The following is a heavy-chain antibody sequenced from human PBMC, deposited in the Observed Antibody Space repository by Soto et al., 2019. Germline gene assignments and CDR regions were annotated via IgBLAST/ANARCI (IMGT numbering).Heavy chain of an antibody. D-gene: IGHD2-2*01. J-gene: IGHJ4*02. Sequence: QVQLQESGPRLVRPSQTLSLTCTVSGDSIRIDDYFWSWIRQPPGKGLEWIGYIYYSGNTHYNPSLKRRRTLSVDTSKNQFSLKLSSVTAADTAIYYCARVREYQPLPWDGYWGQGTLVTVSS. V-gene: IGHV4-30-4*01. CDR3: ARVREYQPLPWDGY. CDR1: GDSIRIDDYF. CDR2: IYYSGNT.